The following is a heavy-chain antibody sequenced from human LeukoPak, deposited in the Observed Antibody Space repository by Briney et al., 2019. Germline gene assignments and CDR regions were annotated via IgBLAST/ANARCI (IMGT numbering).Heavy chain of an antibody. CDR2: INAGNGNT. Sequence: AASVKVSCKASGYTFTSYAMHWVRQAPGQRLEWMGWINAGNGNTKYSQKFQGRVTITRDTSASTAYMELSSLRSEDTAVYYCARDPLLTYYDFWSGYSNWFDPWGQGTLVTVSP. V-gene: IGHV1-3*01. CDR3: ARDPLLTYYDFWSGYSNWFDP. CDR1: GYTFTSYA. J-gene: IGHJ5*02. D-gene: IGHD3-3*01.